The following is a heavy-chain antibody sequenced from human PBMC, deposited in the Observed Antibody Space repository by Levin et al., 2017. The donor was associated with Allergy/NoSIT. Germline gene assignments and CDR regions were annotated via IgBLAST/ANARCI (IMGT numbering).Heavy chain of an antibody. CDR2: ISAYDGTT. Sequence: ASVKVSCRASGYTFTHYCITWVRQAPGQGLQWVGSISAYDGTTNYAQMFQGRVTMTKDTSASTAYMELRSLRSDDTAVYFCARGHYGGQPRADYAMDCWDQGTTVTVSS. CDR1: GYTFTHYC. CDR3: ARGHYGGQPRADYAMDC. V-gene: IGHV1-18*01. J-gene: IGHJ6*02. D-gene: IGHD2-21*01.